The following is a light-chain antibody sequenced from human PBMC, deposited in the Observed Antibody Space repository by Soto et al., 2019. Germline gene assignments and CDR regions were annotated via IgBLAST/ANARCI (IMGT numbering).Light chain of an antibody. CDR3: HQRQSWPRT. J-gene: IGKJ1*01. CDR2: QTS. CDR1: QYINTR. V-gene: IGKV3-11*01. Sequence: ELVLRQAPATLSSFPGDRVPLCCRASQYINTRLAWYQHRPGQAPRLLIYQTSIRAAGIPARFSASGTGTDFTLTISDVQPEDFVVYYCHQRQSWPRTFGQGTKVDIK.